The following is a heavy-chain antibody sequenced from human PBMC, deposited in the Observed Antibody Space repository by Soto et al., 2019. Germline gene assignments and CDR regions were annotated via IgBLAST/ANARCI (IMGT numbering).Heavy chain of an antibody. CDR2: IYYSGST. CDR1: GGTISSYD. Sequence: SETLSLTCTVSGGTISSYDWSWIRQHPGKGLEWIGYIYYSGSTYYNPSLKSRVTISVDTSKNQFSLKLSSVTAADTAVYYCARAPKPIVVVVAAEYFDYWGQGTLVTVSS. V-gene: IGHV4-31*02. D-gene: IGHD2-15*01. CDR3: ARAPKPIVVVVAAEYFDY. J-gene: IGHJ4*02.